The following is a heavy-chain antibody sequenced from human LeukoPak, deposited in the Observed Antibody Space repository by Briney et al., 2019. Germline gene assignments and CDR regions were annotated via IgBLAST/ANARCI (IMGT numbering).Heavy chain of an antibody. CDR3: ATGRSFSSSSPCEY. V-gene: IGHV3-30*03. D-gene: IGHD6-6*01. CDR1: GFTFSSYG. CDR2: ISYDGSNK. J-gene: IGHJ4*02. Sequence: GGSLRLSCAASGFTFSSYGMHWVRQAPGKGLEWVTVISYDGSNKYYADSVKGRFTISRDNSKNTLYLQMNSLGAEDTAVYYCATGRSFSSSSPCEYWGQGTLVTVSS.